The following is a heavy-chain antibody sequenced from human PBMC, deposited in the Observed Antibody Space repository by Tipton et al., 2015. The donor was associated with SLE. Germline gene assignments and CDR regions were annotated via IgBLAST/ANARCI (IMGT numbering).Heavy chain of an antibody. CDR3: AIDYGDYGGRAFDI. CDR1: GFTFSDYY. D-gene: IGHD4-17*01. V-gene: IGHV3-11*03. Sequence: SLRLSCAASGFTFSDYYMSWIRQAPGKGLEWVSYISSSSSYTNYADSVKGRFTISRDNAKNSLYLQMNSLRSEDTAVYYCAIDYGDYGGRAFDIWGQGTMVTVSS. J-gene: IGHJ3*02. CDR2: ISSSSSYT.